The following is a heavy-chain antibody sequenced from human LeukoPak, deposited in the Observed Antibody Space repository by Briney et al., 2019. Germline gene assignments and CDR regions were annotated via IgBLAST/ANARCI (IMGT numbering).Heavy chain of an antibody. D-gene: IGHD3-9*01. Sequence: PGGSPRLSCAASGFTFSDYYMSWIRQAPGKGPEWVSYISSSGSTIYYADSVKGRFTISRDNAKNSLYLQMNSLRAEDTAVYYCARGSRDDILTGYYNGYWGQGTLVTVSS. V-gene: IGHV3-11*04. CDR1: GFTFSDYY. J-gene: IGHJ4*02. CDR3: ARGSRDDILTGYYNGY. CDR2: ISSSGSTI.